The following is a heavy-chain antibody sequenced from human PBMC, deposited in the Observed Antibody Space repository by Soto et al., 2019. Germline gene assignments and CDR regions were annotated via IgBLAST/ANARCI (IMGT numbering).Heavy chain of an antibody. V-gene: IGHV4-30-4*01. J-gene: IGHJ6*02. CDR1: GGSISSGDYY. CDR2: IYYSGST. CDR3: ARDHYVFDILTGYGYYYGMDV. D-gene: IGHD3-9*01. Sequence: SETLSLTCTVSGGSISSGDYYWSWIRQPPGKGLEWIGYIYYSGSTYYNPSLKSRVTISVDTSKNQFSLKLSSVTAADTAVYYCARDHYVFDILTGYGYYYGMDVWGQGTTVTVSS.